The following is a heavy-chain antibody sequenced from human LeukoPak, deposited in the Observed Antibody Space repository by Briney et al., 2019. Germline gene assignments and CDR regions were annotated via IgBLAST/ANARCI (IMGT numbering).Heavy chain of an antibody. CDR1: GFTFSSYS. CDR3: ARPVNYCRGGSCYFYYYGMDV. D-gene: IGHD2-15*01. CDR2: ISSSSSTI. V-gene: IGHV3-48*02. J-gene: IGHJ6*02. Sequence: GGSLRLSCAASGFTFSSYSMNWVRQAPGKGLEWVSYISSSSSTIYYADSVKGRFTISRDNAKNSLYLQMNGLRDEDTAVYYCARPVNYCRGGSCYFYYYGMDVWAQGTTVTVSS.